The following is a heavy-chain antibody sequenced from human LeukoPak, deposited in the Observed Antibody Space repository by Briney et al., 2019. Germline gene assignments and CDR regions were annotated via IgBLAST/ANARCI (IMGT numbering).Heavy chain of an antibody. CDR2: INPSGGST. D-gene: IGHD5-18*01. CDR3: VTGFTTMAVDYFDY. CDR1: GYTFTSYY. Sequence: ASVKVSCKASGYTFTSYYMHWVRQAPGQGLEWMGIINPSGGSTSYAQMFQGRVTMTEDTSIDTAYMELSSLRSEDTAVYYCVTGFTTMAVDYFDYWDQGTLVTVSP. V-gene: IGHV1-46*01. J-gene: IGHJ4*02.